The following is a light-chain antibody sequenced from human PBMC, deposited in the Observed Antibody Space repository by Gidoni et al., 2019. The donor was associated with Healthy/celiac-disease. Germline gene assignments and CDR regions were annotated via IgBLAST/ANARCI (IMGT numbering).Light chain of an antibody. V-gene: IGLV1-40*01. CDR1: SSNIGAGYD. J-gene: IGLJ1*01. Sequence: QSVLTHPPSVSGAPRQRVTISCTGSSSNIGAGYDVHWYQQLPGTAPKLLIYGNSNRPSGVPDRFSGSKSGTSASLAITGLQAEDEADYYCQSYDSSLSGYVFGTGTKVTVL. CDR3: QSYDSSLSGYV. CDR2: GNS.